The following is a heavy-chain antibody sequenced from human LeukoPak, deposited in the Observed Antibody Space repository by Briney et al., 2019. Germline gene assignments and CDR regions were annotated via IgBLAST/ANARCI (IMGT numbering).Heavy chain of an antibody. CDR2: IHHSGST. CDR1: GGSITNSNW. CDR3: AVLGESLDY. D-gene: IGHD3-10*01. V-gene: IGHV4-4*02. J-gene: IGHJ4*02. Sequence: PSGTLSLTCAVSGGSITNSNWWSWVRQPPGKGLEWIGEIHHSGSTNYNPSLKSRVTMSVDKSKNQFSLNLTSVTAADTAVYYCAVLGESLDYWGQGTLVTVSS.